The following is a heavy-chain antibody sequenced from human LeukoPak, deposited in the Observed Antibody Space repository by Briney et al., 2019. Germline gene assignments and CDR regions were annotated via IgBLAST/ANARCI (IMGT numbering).Heavy chain of an antibody. CDR1: GFTFSSYS. V-gene: IGHV3-21*01. Sequence: GVLRLSCAASGFTFSSYSMNWVRQAPGKGLEWVSSISSSSSYIYYADSVKGRFTISRDNAKNSLYLQMNSLRAEDTAVYYCAREGYSSAQVQHWGQGTLVTVSS. CDR3: AREGYSSAQVQH. D-gene: IGHD6-19*01. J-gene: IGHJ1*01. CDR2: ISSSSSYI.